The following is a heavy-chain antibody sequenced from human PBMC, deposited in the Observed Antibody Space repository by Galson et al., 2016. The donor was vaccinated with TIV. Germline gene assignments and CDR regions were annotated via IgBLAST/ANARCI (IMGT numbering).Heavy chain of an antibody. CDR2: ISHDGEKK. J-gene: IGHJ4*02. CDR1: GFTFSIYV. D-gene: IGHD4-17*01. V-gene: IGHV3-30*03. Sequence: SLRLSCADSGFTFSIYVMHWVRQAPGKGLEWVAVISHDGEKKFYADSVKGRVTISRDDSKNTVYLQMNNLRAEDTAVYYCARWNDHGDRSYDYWGQGTLVTVSS. CDR3: ARWNDHGDRSYDY.